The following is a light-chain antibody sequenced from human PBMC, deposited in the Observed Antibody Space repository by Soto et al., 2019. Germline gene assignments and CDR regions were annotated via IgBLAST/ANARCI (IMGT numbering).Light chain of an antibody. CDR2: DVS. Sequence: DIQMTQSPSTVSASVGDRVTITCRASQTLTTWLAWYQQKPGKAPNLLIYDVSSLQSGVPSRFSGSGSGTEFTLTISSLQPEDVATYYCQQYNRYSLTFGQGTKLEIK. CDR3: QQYNRYSLT. V-gene: IGKV1-5*01. J-gene: IGKJ2*01. CDR1: QTLTTW.